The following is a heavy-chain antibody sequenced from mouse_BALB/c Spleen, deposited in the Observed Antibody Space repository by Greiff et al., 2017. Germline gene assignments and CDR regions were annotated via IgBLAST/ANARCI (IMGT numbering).Heavy chain of an antibody. Sequence: VQLQQSGPQLVRPGASVKISCKASGYSFTSYWMHWVKQRPGQGLEWIGMIDPSDSETRLNQKFKDKATLTVDKSSSTAYMQLSSPTYEDSAVYYCARGNGHYYAMDYWGQGTSVTVAS. CDR2: IDPSDSET. D-gene: IGHD1-1*02. CDR1: GYSFTSYW. V-gene: IGHV1S126*01. J-gene: IGHJ4*01. CDR3: ARGNGHYYAMDY.